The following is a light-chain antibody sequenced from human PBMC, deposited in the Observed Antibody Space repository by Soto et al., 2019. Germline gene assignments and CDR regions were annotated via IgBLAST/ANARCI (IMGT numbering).Light chain of an antibody. CDR3: HQHTTWPRT. J-gene: IGKJ2*01. CDR1: QSISNN. V-gene: IGKV3-15*01. Sequence: EIVMTQSPATLSVSPRERATLSCRASQSISNNLAWYQQKPGQAPKLLIYDASTRATGIPDRFTASGSGTEFTLTISSLQSEDFALYYCHQHTTWPRTFGQGTKLEIK. CDR2: DAS.